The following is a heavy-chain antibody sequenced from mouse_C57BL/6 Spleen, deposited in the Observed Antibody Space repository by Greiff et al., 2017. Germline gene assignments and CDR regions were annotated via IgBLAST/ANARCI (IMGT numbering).Heavy chain of an antibody. CDR3: ARGYYGSSDWYFDV. D-gene: IGHD1-1*01. Sequence: QVQLQQPGAELVKPGASVKLSCKASGYTFTSYWMHWVKQRPGQGLEWIGMINPNSGSTNYNEKFKSKATLTVDKSSSTAYMQLSSLTSEDSAVYYCARGYYGSSDWYFDVWGTGTTVTVSS. J-gene: IGHJ1*03. V-gene: IGHV1-64*01. CDR1: GYTFTSYW. CDR2: INPNSGST.